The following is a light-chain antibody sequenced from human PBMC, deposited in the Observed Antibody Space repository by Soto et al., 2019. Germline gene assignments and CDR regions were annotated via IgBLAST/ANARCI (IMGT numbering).Light chain of an antibody. V-gene: IGKV3-20*01. CDR2: GAS. J-gene: IGKJ5*01. CDR1: QNVNNR. CDR3: QQYAEGTPIT. Sequence: ILLTQSPGSLSLFAGERASLSCRASQNVNNRLAWYQKKAGQAPRLLISGASSRATGIPDRFSGSGSGTDFTLTISRLESDDFAPYYCQQYAEGTPITFGQGTRLEIK.